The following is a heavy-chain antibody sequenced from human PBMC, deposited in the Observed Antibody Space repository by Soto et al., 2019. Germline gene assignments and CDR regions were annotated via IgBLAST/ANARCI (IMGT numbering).Heavy chain of an antibody. V-gene: IGHV3-48*03. CDR2: ISSSGSTI. D-gene: IGHD6-13*01. J-gene: IGHJ5*02. CDR3: ASLFHYSSSWLSWFDP. CDR1: GFTLSSYE. Sequence: GGSLRLSCAASGFTLSSYEMNWVGQAPGKGLEWVSDISSSGSTIYYAASVKGRFTISRDNAKNSLYLQMNSLRAEDTAVYYCASLFHYSSSWLSWFDPWGQGTLVTVSS.